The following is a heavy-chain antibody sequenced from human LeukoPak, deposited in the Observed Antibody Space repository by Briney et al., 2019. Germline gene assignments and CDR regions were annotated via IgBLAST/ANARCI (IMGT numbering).Heavy chain of an antibody. CDR2: IIPIFGTA. J-gene: IGHJ1*01. Sequence: GASVKVSCKASGGTFSSYAISWVRQAPGQGLEWMGGIIPIFGTANYAQKFQGRVTITTDESTSTAYMELSSLRSEDTAVYYCATDPGITGTTGYFQHWGQGTLVTVSS. CDR1: GGTFSSYA. CDR3: ATDPGITGTTGYFQH. V-gene: IGHV1-69*05. D-gene: IGHD1-7*01.